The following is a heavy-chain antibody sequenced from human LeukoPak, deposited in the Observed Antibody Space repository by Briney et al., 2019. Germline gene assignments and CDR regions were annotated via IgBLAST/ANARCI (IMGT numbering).Heavy chain of an antibody. CDR1: GFTFSSYA. V-gene: IGHV3-30-3*01. CDR2: ISYDGSNK. D-gene: IGHD2-2*01. Sequence: PGGSLRLSCAASGFTFSSYAMHWVRQAPGKGLEWVAVISYDGSNKYYADSVKGRFTISRDNSKNTLYLQMNSLRAEDTAVYYCARGSCSSTSCLEYFQHWGQGTLLTVSS. J-gene: IGHJ1*01. CDR3: ARGSCSSTSCLEYFQH.